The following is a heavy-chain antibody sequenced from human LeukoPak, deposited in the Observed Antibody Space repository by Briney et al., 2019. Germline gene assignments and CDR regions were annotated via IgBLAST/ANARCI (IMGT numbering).Heavy chain of an antibody. D-gene: IGHD3-9*01. CDR1: GYTFTGYY. J-gene: IGHJ4*02. CDR2: INPNSGGT. Sequence: ASVKVSRKASGYTFTGYYMHWVRQAPGQGLEWMGWINPNSGGTNYAQKFQGRVTMTRDTSISTAYMELSSLRFDDTAVYYCARSSDNLPWGQGTLVTVSS. CDR3: ARSSDNLP. V-gene: IGHV1-2*02.